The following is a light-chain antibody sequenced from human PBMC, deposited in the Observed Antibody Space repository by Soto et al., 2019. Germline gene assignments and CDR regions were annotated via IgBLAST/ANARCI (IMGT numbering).Light chain of an antibody. V-gene: IGKV1-27*01. CDR3: QKYNSAPPT. Sequence: DIQMTHSPSSLSASVGDRVTITCRASQGISNYLAWYQQKPGKVPILLIYAASTLQSGIPSRFSGSGSETDFTLTISSLQPEDVATYYCQKYNSAPPTFGQGTRLEIK. CDR1: QGISNY. J-gene: IGKJ5*01. CDR2: AAS.